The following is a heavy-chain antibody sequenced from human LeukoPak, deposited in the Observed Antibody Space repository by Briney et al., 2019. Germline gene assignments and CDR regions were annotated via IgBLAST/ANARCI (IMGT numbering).Heavy chain of an antibody. J-gene: IGHJ5*02. Sequence: PSETLSLTCTVSGGSTSNYYWSWIRQPAGKGLEWIGRIYTNGSTNYNPSLKSRVTMSVDTSKTQFSLKLTSVTAADTAVYYCARGLGYYGSGSYVYNWFAPWGQGSLVTVSS. CDR1: GGSTSNYY. CDR2: IYTNGST. V-gene: IGHV4-4*07. D-gene: IGHD3-10*01. CDR3: ARGLGYYGSGSYVYNWFAP.